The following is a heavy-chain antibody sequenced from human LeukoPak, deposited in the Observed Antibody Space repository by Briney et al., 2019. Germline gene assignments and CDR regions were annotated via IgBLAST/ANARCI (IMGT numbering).Heavy chain of an antibody. CDR3: ARGSMVGNWFDP. J-gene: IGHJ5*02. V-gene: IGHV4-34*01. Sequence: SETLSLTRAVYGGSFSGYYWSWIRQPPGKGLEWIGEINHSGSTNYNPSLKSRVTISVDTSKNQFSLKLSSVTAADTAVYYCARGSMVGNWFDPWGQGTLVTVSS. D-gene: IGHD3-10*01. CDR1: GGSFSGYY. CDR2: INHSGST.